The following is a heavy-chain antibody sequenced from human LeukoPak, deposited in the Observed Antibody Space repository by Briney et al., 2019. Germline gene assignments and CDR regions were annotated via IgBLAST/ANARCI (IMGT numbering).Heavy chain of an antibody. CDR1: GYSFTNYW. Sequence: GESLKISCKGSGYSFTNYWIGWVRQMPGKGLEWMGIIYPGDSDTRYSPSFQGQVTISADKSISTAYLQWSSLKASDTAMYYCARYVWGSYRQYNWFDPWGQGTLVAVSS. V-gene: IGHV5-51*01. CDR2: IYPGDSDT. J-gene: IGHJ5*02. D-gene: IGHD3-16*02. CDR3: ARYVWGSYRQYNWFDP.